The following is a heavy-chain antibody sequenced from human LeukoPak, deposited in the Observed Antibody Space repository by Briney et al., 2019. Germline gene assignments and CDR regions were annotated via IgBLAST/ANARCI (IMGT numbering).Heavy chain of an antibody. V-gene: IGHV4-59*01. CDR3: ARWSWNDGRWFDP. J-gene: IGHJ5*02. CDR2: IYYSGST. Sequence: SETLSLTCTVSGGSINSYYWSWIRQPPGKGLEWIGYIYYSGSTNYNPSLKSRVTISVDTSKNQFSLKLSSVTAADTAVYYCARWSWNDGRWFDPWGQGTLVTVSS. CDR1: GGSINSYY. D-gene: IGHD1-1*01.